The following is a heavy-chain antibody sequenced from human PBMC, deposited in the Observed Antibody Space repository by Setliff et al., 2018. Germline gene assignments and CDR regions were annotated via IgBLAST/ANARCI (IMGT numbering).Heavy chain of an antibody. V-gene: IGHV4-61*02. D-gene: IGHD5-18*01. J-gene: IGHJ3*02. CDR3: AKDVGDGYGVDAYASGGFDI. CDR1: GGPISSSHYY. Sequence: SETLSLTCTVSGGPISSSHYYWTWIRQPAGKGLEWIGRIYTTWSTNYNPSLRSRVSISLDTSKSQFSLKLSSVTAADTAVYYCAKDVGDGYGVDAYASGGFDIWGQGTLVTVSS. CDR2: IYTTWST.